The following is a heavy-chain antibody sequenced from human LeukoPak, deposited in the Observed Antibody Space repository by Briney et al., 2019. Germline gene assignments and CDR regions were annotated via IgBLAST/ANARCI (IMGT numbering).Heavy chain of an antibody. V-gene: IGHV3-23*01. D-gene: IGHD5-12*01. Sequence: GGSLRPSCAAAGFTFSSYAMSWVRQAPGKGLEWVSAISGSGGSTYYADSVKGRFSISRDNSKNTLYLQMNSLRAEGTAVYYCAKSLEALSIVATIPVDYWGQGTLVTVSS. J-gene: IGHJ4*02. CDR1: GFTFSSYA. CDR2: ISGSGGST. CDR3: AKSLEALSIVATIPVDY.